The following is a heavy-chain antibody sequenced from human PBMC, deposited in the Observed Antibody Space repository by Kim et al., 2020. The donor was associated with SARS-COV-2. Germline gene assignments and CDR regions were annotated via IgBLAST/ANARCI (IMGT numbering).Heavy chain of an antibody. Sequence: SETLSLTCTVSGGSISSYYWSWIRQPAGKGLEWIGRIYTSGSTNYNPSLKSRVTMSVDTSKNQFSLKLSSVTAADTAVYYCARGDIAAADNPPFDYWGQGTLVTVSS. V-gene: IGHV4-4*07. D-gene: IGHD6-13*01. J-gene: IGHJ4*02. CDR3: ARGDIAAADNPPFDY. CDR1: GGSISSYY. CDR2: IYTSGST.